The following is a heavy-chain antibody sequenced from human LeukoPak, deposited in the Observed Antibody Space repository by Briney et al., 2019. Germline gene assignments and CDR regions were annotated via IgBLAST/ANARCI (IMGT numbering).Heavy chain of an antibody. J-gene: IGHJ6*04. D-gene: IGHD6-13*01. CDR3: ARLSISRQLVRYGMDV. Sequence: GESLKISCKGSGYSFTSYWISWVRQMPGKGQEWMGRIDPSDSYTNYSPSFQGHVTISADKSISTAYLQWSSLKASDSAMYYCARLSISRQLVRYGMDVWGKGTTVIVSS. V-gene: IGHV5-10-1*01. CDR1: GYSFTSYW. CDR2: IDPSDSYT.